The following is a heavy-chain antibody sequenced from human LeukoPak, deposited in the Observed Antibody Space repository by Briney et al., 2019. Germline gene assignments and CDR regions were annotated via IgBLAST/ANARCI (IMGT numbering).Heavy chain of an antibody. Sequence: SETLSLTCTVSRGSLRSGGYAWSCFSQRPGKGLEWIAYIYYSRSTYYNPSLKSRVTISVDTSKNQFSLKLSSVTAADTAVYYCARDKRGSLDYSGQRTLVTVSS. CDR1: RGSLRSGGYA. CDR3: ARDKRGSLDY. V-gene: IGHV4-31*03. CDR2: IYYSRST. J-gene: IGHJ4*02.